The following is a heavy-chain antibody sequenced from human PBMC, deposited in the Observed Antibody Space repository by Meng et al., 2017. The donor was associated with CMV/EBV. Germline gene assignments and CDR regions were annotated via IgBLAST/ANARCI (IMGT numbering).Heavy chain of an antibody. CDR3: ALTMVVTRGFFDY. J-gene: IGHJ4*01. CDR2: IDWDDDQ. D-gene: IGHD4-23*01. Sequence: SGPTLVKPTQTLTLTCTFSGFSLSNIGVRVSWIRQPPGKALEWLAHIDWDDDQFYSTSPKTRLTISKDTSKNQVVLTMTNMDPVDTATYYCALTMVVTRGFFDYWGQGTLVTVSS. CDR1: GFSLSNIGVR. V-gene: IGHV2-70D*14.